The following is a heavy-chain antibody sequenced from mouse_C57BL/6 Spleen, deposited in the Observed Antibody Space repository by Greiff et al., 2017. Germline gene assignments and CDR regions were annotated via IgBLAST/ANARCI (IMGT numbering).Heavy chain of an antibody. CDR2: ISNLAYSI. V-gene: IGHV5-15*01. Sequence: EVHLVESGGGLVQPGGSLKLSCAASGFTFSDYGMAWVRQAPRKGPEWVAFISNLAYSIYYADTVTGRFTISRENAKNTLYLEMSSLRSEDTAMYYCAKITTVVGGYAMDYWGQGTSVTVSS. CDR1: GFTFSDYG. CDR3: AKITTVVGGYAMDY. D-gene: IGHD1-1*01. J-gene: IGHJ4*01.